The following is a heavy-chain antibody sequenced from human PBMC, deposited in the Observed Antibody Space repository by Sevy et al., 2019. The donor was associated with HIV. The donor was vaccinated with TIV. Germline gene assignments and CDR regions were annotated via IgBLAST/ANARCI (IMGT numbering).Heavy chain of an antibody. V-gene: IGHV3-43D*03. CDR3: AKDIAVEGSVSYYFDY. CDR1: GFTFDDYT. CDR2: ITWDGGCP. J-gene: IGHJ4*02. D-gene: IGHD2-15*01. Sequence: GGSLRLSCTASGFTFDDYTMDWVRQAPGKGLEWVSSITWDGGCPYYADSLKGRFTISRDNSKNSLYLQMNSLRLKDTALYYCAKDIAVEGSVSYYFDYWGQGTLVTVSS.